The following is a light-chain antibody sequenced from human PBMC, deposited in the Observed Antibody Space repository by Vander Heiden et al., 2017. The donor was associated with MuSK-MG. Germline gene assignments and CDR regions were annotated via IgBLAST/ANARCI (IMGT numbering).Light chain of an antibody. V-gene: IGKV1-5*03. Sequence: DIQMTQSPSTLSASVGDRVTITCRASQSINSWLAWYQQKPGKAPKLLINKASTLESGVPSRFSGSGSGTEFTLTISSLQPDDFATYYCQQYNSLATWTFGQGTKVEIK. CDR1: QSINSW. J-gene: IGKJ1*01. CDR3: QQYNSLATWT. CDR2: KAS.